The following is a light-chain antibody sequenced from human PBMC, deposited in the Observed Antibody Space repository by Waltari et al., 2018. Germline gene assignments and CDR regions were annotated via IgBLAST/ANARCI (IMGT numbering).Light chain of an antibody. V-gene: IGLV2-14*03. CDR1: SSDIGGYPY. CDR2: DVS. CDR3: NSYTSSGTLV. Sequence: QSALTQPASVSASPGQAITISCTGTSSDIGGYPYVPWYQHHPGKAPKLLIYDVSYRPSGVSNRFSGSKSGGTASLTISGLQADDEADYYCNSYTSSGTLVFGGGTKLTVL. J-gene: IGLJ2*01.